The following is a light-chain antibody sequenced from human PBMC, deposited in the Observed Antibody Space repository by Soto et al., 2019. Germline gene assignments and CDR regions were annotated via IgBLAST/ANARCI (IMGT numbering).Light chain of an antibody. V-gene: IGKV1-5*01. Sequence: DIQITQSPSTLSASVGYRVTSTCLASQSISSWLAWYQQKPGKAPKLLIYDASSLESGVPSRFSGSGSGTEFTLTISSLQPDDFATYHCQQYYSYPWTFGQGTKVDIK. CDR1: QSISSW. J-gene: IGKJ1*01. CDR2: DAS. CDR3: QQYYSYPWT.